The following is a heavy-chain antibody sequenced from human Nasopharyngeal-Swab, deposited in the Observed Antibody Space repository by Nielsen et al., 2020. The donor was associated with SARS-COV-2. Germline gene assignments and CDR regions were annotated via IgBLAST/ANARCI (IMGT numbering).Heavy chain of an antibody. D-gene: IGHD6-19*01. V-gene: IGHV3-21*01. CDR2: ISSSSSYI. J-gene: IGHJ4*02. Sequence: GESLKISCAASGFTFSSYSMNWVRQTPGKGLEWVSSISSSSSYIYYADSVKGRFTISRDNAKNSLYLQMNSLRAEDTAVYYCARGGWGFDYWGQGTLVTVSS. CDR1: GFTFSSYS. CDR3: ARGGWGFDY.